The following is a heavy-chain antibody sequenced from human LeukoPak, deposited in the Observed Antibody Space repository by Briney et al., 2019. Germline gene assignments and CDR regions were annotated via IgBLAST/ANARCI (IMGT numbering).Heavy chain of an antibody. CDR2: IIPILGIA. V-gene: IGHV1-69*04. D-gene: IGHD6-13*01. J-gene: IGHJ4*02. CDR3: ARDLVEGAAAVFDY. Sequence: GASVKVSCKASGGTFSSYAISRVRQAPGQGLEWMGRIIPILGIANYAQKFQGRVTITADKSTSTAYMELSSLRSEDTAVYYCARDLVEGAAAVFDYWGQGTLVTVSS. CDR1: GGTFSSYA.